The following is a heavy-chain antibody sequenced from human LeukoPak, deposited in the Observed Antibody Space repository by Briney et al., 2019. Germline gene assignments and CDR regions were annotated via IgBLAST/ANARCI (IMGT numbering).Heavy chain of an antibody. J-gene: IGHJ5*02. CDR2: IIPILGIT. CDR1: GGTFSSYA. D-gene: IGHD4-23*01. V-gene: IGHV1-69*04. Sequence: SVKVSCKASGGTFSSYAISWVRQAPGQGLEWMGRIIPILGITNYAQKFQGRVTITADKSTSTAYMELSSLRSEDTAVYYCARGDYGGSNWFDPWGQGTLVTVSS. CDR3: ARGDYGGSNWFDP.